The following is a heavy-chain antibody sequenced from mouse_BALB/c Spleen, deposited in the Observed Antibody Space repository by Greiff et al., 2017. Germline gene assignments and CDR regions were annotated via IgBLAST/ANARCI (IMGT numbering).Heavy chain of an antibody. CDR3: ARYYGSSYWFAY. CDR1: GFSLTSYG. V-gene: IGHV2-9*02. CDR2: IWAGGST. Sequence: QVQLKESGPGLVAPSQSLSITCTVSGFSLTSYGVHWVRQPPGKGLEWLGVIWAGGSTNYNSALKSRLSISKDNSKSQVFLKMNSLQTDDTARYYCARYYGSSYWFAYWGQGTLVTVSA. D-gene: IGHD1-1*01. J-gene: IGHJ3*01.